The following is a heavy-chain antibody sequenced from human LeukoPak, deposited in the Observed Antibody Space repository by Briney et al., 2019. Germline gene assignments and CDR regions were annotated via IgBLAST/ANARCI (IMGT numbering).Heavy chain of an antibody. CDR3: ATPALGRPWFDP. CDR1: GYTLTELS. CDR2: FDPEDGET. V-gene: IGHV1-24*01. D-gene: IGHD2-15*01. J-gene: IGHJ5*02. Sequence: ASVKVSCRVSGYTLTELSMHWVRQAPGKGLEWMGGFDPEDGETIYAQKFQGRVTMTEHTSTDTAYMELSSLRSEDTAVYYCATPALGRPWFDPWGQGTLVTVSS.